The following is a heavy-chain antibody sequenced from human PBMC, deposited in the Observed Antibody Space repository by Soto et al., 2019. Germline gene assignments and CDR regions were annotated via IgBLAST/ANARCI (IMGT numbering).Heavy chain of an antibody. Sequence: PSETLSLTCTVSGGSISSGGYYWSWIRQHPGKGLEWIGYIYYSGSTYYNPSLKSRVTISVDTSKNQFSLKLSSVTAADTAVYYCARERIAVAGPYYYGMDVWGQGTTVTVSS. CDR3: ARERIAVAGPYYYGMDV. D-gene: IGHD6-19*01. CDR2: IYYSGST. CDR1: GGSISSGGYY. J-gene: IGHJ6*02. V-gene: IGHV4-31*03.